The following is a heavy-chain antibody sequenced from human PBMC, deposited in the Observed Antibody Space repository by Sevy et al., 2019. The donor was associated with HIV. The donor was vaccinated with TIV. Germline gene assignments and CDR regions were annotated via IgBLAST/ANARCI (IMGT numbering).Heavy chain of an antibody. V-gene: IGHV3-23*01. Sequence: GGSLRLSCAASGFTFGTYAMSWVRQAPGKGLEWVSTIRGSGGRTYYADSVKGRFTISRDNSKNTLYLQMNSMRAKVTDVYYCAKAVYASKVVVTTGFDYWGQGTLVTVS. D-gene: IGHD3-22*01. CDR1: GFTFGTYA. CDR3: AKAVYASKVVVTTGFDY. CDR2: IRGSGGRT. J-gene: IGHJ4*02.